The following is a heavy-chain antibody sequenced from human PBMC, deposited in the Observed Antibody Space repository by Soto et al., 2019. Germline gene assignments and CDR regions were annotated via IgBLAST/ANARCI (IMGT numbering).Heavy chain of an antibody. CDR2: INHSGST. D-gene: IGHD3-9*01. Sequence: SETLSLTCAVYGGSFSGYYWSWIRQPPGKGLEWIGEINHSGSTNYNPTLKSRVTISVDTSKNQFSLKLSSVTAADTAVYYCARGTRYFDWLPGRSYGLDVWGQGTTVTVSS. CDR1: GGSFSGYY. J-gene: IGHJ6*02. CDR3: ARGTRYFDWLPGRSYGLDV. V-gene: IGHV4-34*01.